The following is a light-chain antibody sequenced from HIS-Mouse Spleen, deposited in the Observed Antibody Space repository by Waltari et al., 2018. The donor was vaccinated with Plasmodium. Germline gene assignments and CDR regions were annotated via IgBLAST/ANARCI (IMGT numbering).Light chain of an antibody. CDR2: EDS. Sequence: SYELTPPPSVSVSPGQTARITCSGDALPKQYAYWYQQKSGQAPVLVIYEDSKRPSGLPERFSGSSSGTMATLTISGAQVEDEADYYCYSTDSSGNHRVFGGGTKLTVL. CDR1: ALPKQY. CDR3: YSTDSSGNHRV. J-gene: IGLJ2*01. V-gene: IGLV3-10*01.